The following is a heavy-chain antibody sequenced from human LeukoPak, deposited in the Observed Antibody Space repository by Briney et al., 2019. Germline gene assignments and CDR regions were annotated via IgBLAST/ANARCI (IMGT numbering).Heavy chain of an antibody. J-gene: IGHJ5*02. CDR1: GYSFTSYW. CDR3: ARRGYVILTGPTNWFDP. V-gene: IGHV5-51*01. Sequence: GESLKISCKGSGYSFTSYWIGWVRQMPGKGLEWMGIIYPGDSDTRYSPSFQGQVTISADKSISTAYLQWSSLKASDTAMYYCARRGYVILTGPTNWFDPWGQGTLVTVSS. D-gene: IGHD3-9*01. CDR2: IYPGDSDT.